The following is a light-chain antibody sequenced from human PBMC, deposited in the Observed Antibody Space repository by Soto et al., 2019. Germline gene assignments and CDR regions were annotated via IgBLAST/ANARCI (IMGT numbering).Light chain of an antibody. Sequence: EVVMTQSTATLSVCPGERATLSCRASQSVSSNLAWYQQKPGQAPRLLIYGASTRATGNPARFSGSGSGTEFTLTISSLQSDEFAVYYCQQYNIWPPYTFGQGTKLEIK. V-gene: IGKV3-15*01. J-gene: IGKJ2*01. CDR2: GAS. CDR1: QSVSSN. CDR3: QQYNIWPPYT.